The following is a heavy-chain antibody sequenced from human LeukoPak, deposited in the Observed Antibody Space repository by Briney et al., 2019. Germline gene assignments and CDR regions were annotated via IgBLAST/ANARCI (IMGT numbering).Heavy chain of an antibody. Sequence: GGSLRLSCAASGFTFSNYWMHWVRQAPGKGLVWVSRINSDGSSTSYADSVKGRFTISRDNAKNTLYLQMNSLRAEDTAVYYCAREGGGHYYYYGMDVWGQGTTVTVSS. CDR2: INSDGSST. CDR3: AREGGGHYYYYGMDV. D-gene: IGHD1-26*01. V-gene: IGHV3-74*01. CDR1: GFTFSNYW. J-gene: IGHJ6*02.